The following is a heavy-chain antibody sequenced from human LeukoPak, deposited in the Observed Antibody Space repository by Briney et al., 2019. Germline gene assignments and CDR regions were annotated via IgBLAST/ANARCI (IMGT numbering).Heavy chain of an antibody. CDR1: GFTFSDYG. J-gene: IGHJ4*02. CDR2: IWYDGSNK. D-gene: IGHD1-26*01. V-gene: IGHV3-33*01. Sequence: GGSLRLSCAASGFTFSDYGMHWVRQAPGKGLEWVAVIWYDGSNKYYADSVKGRFTISRDNSRNTLYLQMNSLRDEDTAVYYCARNVGYWGQGTLVTVSS. CDR3: ARNVGY.